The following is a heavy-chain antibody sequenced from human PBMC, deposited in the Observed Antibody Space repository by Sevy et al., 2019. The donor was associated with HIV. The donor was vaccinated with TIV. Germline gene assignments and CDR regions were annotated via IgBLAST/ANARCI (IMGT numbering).Heavy chain of an antibody. V-gene: IGHV1-18*01. CDR3: ARAVEMATITRYYFDY. CDR1: VYTFTSYG. CDR2: ISAYNGIT. Sequence: ASVKVSCKASVYTFTSYGISWVRQAPVQGLEWMGWISAYNGITNYAQKFQARVTMTTDTSTSTAYMELRSLRSDDTAVYYCARAVEMATITRYYFDYWGQGTLVTVSS. J-gene: IGHJ4*02. D-gene: IGHD5-12*01.